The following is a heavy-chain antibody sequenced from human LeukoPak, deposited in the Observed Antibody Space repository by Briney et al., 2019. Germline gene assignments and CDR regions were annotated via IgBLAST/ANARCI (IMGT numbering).Heavy chain of an antibody. CDR2: INPNSGGT. Sequence: ASVKVSCKASGYTFTGYYMHWVRQAPGQGLERMGWINPNSGGTNYAQKFQGRVTMTRDTSISTAYMELSRLRSDDTAVYYCARAMVVRGVTVNYYYYYMDVWGKGTTVTVSS. CDR3: ARAMVVRGVTVNYYYYYMDV. CDR1: GYTFTGYY. V-gene: IGHV1-2*02. J-gene: IGHJ6*03. D-gene: IGHD3-10*01.